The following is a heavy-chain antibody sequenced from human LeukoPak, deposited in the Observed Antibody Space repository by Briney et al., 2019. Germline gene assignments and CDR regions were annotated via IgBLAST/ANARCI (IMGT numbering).Heavy chain of an antibody. CDR1: GFTFGDYA. Sequence: GGSLRLSCTASGFTFGDYAMSWVRQAPGKGLEWVGFIRSKAYGGTTEYAASVKGRFTISRDDSKSIAYLQMNSLKTEDTAVYYCTRDRGTMVRGVIISPYYYYMDVWGKGTTVTVSS. CDR2: IRSKAYGGTT. CDR3: TRDRGTMVRGVIISPYYYYMDV. J-gene: IGHJ6*03. V-gene: IGHV3-49*04. D-gene: IGHD3-10*01.